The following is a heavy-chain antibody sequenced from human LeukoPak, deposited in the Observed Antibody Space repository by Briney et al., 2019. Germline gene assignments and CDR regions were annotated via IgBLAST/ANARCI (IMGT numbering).Heavy chain of an antibody. V-gene: IGHV3-23*01. Sequence: SGGSLILSCAASGFTFSSYAMSWVRQAPGKELEGVSAISGGSRYYADSVKGRFTISRDNCKNTLYLQMNSLRAEDTAVYYCAREEYDYVWGSYRLIGRHAFDIWGQGTMVTVSS. CDR1: GFTFSSYA. D-gene: IGHD3-16*02. J-gene: IGHJ3*02. CDR2: ISGGSR. CDR3: AREEYDYVWGSYRLIGRHAFDI.